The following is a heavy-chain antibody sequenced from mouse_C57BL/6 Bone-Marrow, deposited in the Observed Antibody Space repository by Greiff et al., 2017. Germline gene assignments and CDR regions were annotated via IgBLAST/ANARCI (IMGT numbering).Heavy chain of an antibody. Sequence: EVQGVESGAELVRPGASVKLSCTASGFNIKDDYMHWVKQRPEQGLEWIGWIDPENGDTEYASKFQGKATITADTSSNTAYLQLSSLSSEDTAVYYCTVGDYWGQGTTLTVSS. V-gene: IGHV14-4*01. CDR1: GFNIKDDY. CDR3: TVGDY. J-gene: IGHJ2*01. CDR2: IDPENGDT.